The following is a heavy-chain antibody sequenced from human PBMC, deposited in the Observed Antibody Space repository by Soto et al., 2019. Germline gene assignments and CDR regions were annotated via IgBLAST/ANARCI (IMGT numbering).Heavy chain of an antibody. CDR3: AKDRHVEYSSWPQRNFDY. D-gene: IGHD6-6*01. CDR1: GFTFSSYA. CDR2: ISGSGGST. Sequence: EVQLLESGGGLVQPGGSLRLSCAASGFTFSSYAMSWVRQAPGKGLEWVSAISGSGGSTYYADSVKGRFTISRDNSKNTLYLQMNSLRAEDRAVYYCAKDRHVEYSSWPQRNFDYWGQGPLVTASS. J-gene: IGHJ4*02. V-gene: IGHV3-23*01.